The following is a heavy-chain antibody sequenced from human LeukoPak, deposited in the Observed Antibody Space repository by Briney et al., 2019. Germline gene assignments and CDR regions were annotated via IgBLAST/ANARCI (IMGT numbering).Heavy chain of an antibody. CDR2: IGSGGSS. CDR3: GKDLHFYVAMDV. D-gene: IGHD2/OR15-2a*01. CDR1: GFNFSGYA. J-gene: IGHJ6*02. V-gene: IGHV3-23*01. Sequence: GGSLRLSCAGSGFNFSGYAMSWVRQAPGKGLEWVSGIGSGGSSHHAESWKGGFAISRDNTKSNPYLQMNSVRAEDAALYYCGKDLHFYVAMDVWGQRTTVTVS.